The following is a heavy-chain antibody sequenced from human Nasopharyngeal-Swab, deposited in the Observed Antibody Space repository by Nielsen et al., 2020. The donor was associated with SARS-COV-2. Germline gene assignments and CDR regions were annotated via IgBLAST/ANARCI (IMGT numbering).Heavy chain of an antibody. Sequence: RGSLLLACLASRFTFMNYVMHWVRHAPRKGLQWVADTRRDGGSTSHADSVKDRFTIYRDDSKNMLDFQMSGLRVEASAVYCCVKDLGSGGLYFTEPFAFWGQGTMVIVSS. CDR3: VKDLGSGGLYFTEPFAF. V-gene: IGHV3-64D*06. CDR2: TRRDGGST. J-gene: IGHJ3*01. CDR1: RFTFMNYV. D-gene: IGHD3-16*01.